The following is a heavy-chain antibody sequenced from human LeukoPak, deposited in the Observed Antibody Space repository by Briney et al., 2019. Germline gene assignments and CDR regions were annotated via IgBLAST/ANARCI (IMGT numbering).Heavy chain of an antibody. CDR3: ASGALGDYYYYYTYV. CDR2: ISAYNGNT. Sequence: ASVKVSCKASGYTFTSYGISWERQAPGQGLEWMGWISAYNGNTNYAQKLQGRVTMTTDTSTSTAYMELRSLRSDDTAVYYCASGALGDYYYYYTYVWGKGTTVTISS. CDR1: GYTFTSYG. V-gene: IGHV1-18*01. J-gene: IGHJ6*03. D-gene: IGHD4-17*01.